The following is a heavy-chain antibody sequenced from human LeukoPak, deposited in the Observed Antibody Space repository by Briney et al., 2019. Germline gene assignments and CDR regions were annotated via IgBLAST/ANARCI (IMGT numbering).Heavy chain of an antibody. D-gene: IGHD3-22*01. Sequence: GGSLRLSCAVSGITLSNYGMSWVRQAPGKGLEWVAGISDSGGRTNYADSVKGRFAISRDNPKNTIYLQMNSLRAEDTAVYFCAKRGVVIRVILVGFHKEAYYFDSWGQGALVTVSS. CDR1: GITLSNYG. CDR3: AKRGVVIRVILVGFHKEAYYFDS. V-gene: IGHV3-23*01. CDR2: ISDSGGRT. J-gene: IGHJ4*02.